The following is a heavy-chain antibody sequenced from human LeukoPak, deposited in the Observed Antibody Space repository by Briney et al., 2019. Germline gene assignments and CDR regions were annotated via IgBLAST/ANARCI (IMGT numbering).Heavy chain of an antibody. CDR3: ARDWAPVSMKAVPFDC. D-gene: IGHD2/OR15-2a*01. J-gene: IGHJ4*02. CDR1: GFTFSSYA. V-gene: IGHV3-7*01. CDR2: INEDGSLK. Sequence: PGGSLRLSCAASGFTFSSYAMSWVRQAPGKGPEWVANINEDGSLKNYVDSVEGRFTVSRDNAKNALDLQMNSLRLEDTAVYYCARDWAPVSMKAVPFDCWGQGTLVTVSS.